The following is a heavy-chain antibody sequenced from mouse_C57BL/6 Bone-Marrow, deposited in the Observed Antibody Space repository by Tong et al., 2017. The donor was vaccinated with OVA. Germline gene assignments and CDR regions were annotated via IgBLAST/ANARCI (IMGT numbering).Heavy chain of an antibody. CDR1: GFTFSSFG. CDR3: ARGMVTTRAY. D-gene: IGHD2-1*01. J-gene: IGHJ3*01. Sequence: EVQLQESGGGLVQPGGSRKLSCAASGFTFSSFGMHWVRQAPEKGLEWVAYISSGSSTIYYADTVKGRFTISRDNPKNTLFLQMTSLRSEDTAMYYWARGMVTTRAYWGQGTLVTVSA. V-gene: IGHV5-17*02. CDR2: ISSGSSTI.